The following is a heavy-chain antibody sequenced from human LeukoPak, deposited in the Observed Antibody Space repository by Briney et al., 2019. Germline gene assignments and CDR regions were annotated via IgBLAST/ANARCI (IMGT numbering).Heavy chain of an antibody. CDR3: ASRDYYDSSGYYY. J-gene: IGHJ4*02. CDR1: GGTISSSNYF. V-gene: IGHV4-39*07. D-gene: IGHD3-22*01. Sequence: SETLSLTCTVSGGTISSSNYFWGWIRQPPGKGLEWIASIYYSGSTYYNPSLKSRVTISVDTSKNQFSLKLSSVTAADTAVYYCASRDYYDSSGYYYWGQGTLVTVSS. CDR2: IYYSGST.